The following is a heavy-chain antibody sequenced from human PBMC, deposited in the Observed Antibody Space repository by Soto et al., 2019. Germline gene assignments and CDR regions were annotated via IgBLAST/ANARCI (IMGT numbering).Heavy chain of an antibody. CDR2: INHSGST. CDR1: GGSFSGYY. Sequence: SETLSLTCAVYGGSFSGYYCSWIRQPPGKGLEWIGEINHSGSTNYNPSLKSRVTISVDTSKNQFSLKLSPVTAADTAVYYCARGGGRWSGYSYYYYYGMDVWGQGTTVTVSS. D-gene: IGHD5-12*01. CDR3: ARGGGRWSGYSYYYYYGMDV. V-gene: IGHV4-34*01. J-gene: IGHJ6*02.